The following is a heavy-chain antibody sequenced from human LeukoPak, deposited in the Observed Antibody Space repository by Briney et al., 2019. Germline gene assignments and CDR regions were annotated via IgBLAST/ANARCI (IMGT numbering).Heavy chain of an antibody. Sequence: SVKVSCKASGGTFSSYAISWVRQAPGQGLEWMGGIIPIFGTANYAQKFQGRVTITADKSTSTAYMELSSLRSEDTAVYYCARVVAAGAALEVGMDVWGKGTTVTVSS. J-gene: IGHJ6*04. V-gene: IGHV1-69*06. CDR1: GGTFSSYA. CDR2: IIPIFGTA. D-gene: IGHD6-13*01. CDR3: ARVVAAGAALEVGMDV.